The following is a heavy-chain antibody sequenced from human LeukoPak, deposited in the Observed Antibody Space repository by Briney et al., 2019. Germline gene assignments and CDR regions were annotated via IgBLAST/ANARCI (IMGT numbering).Heavy chain of an antibody. V-gene: IGHV1-69*04. CDR2: IIPILGIA. J-gene: IGHJ3*02. D-gene: IGHD1-20*01. Sequence: VASVKVSCKASGGTFSSYAISWVRQAPGQGLEWMGRIIPILGIANYAQKFQGRVTITADKSTSTAYMELSSLRSEDTAVYYCASTPLSYNWYDVAGGAFDIWGQRTMVTVSS. CDR1: GGTFSSYA. CDR3: ASTPLSYNWYDVAGGAFDI.